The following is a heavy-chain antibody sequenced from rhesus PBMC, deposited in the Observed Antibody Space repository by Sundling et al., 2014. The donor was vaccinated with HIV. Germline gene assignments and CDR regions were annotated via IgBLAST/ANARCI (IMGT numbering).Heavy chain of an antibody. CDR3: AREGFTVFGLDKFDY. D-gene: IGHD3-3*01. V-gene: IGHV1-200*01. J-gene: IGHJ4*01. CDR2: IIPSNGNT. CDR1: GYTFTTYT. Sequence: QVQLVQSGAEVKKPGASVKLSCKASGYTFTTYTINWVRQAPGQGLEWMGWIIPSNGNTAYAQTFQGRVTMSRDTSTSTAYMELSSLRSEDTAVYYCAREGFTVFGLDKFDYWGQGSPGSPSPQ.